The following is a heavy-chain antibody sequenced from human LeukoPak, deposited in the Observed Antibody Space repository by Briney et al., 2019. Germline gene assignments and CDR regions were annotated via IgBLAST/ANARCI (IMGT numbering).Heavy chain of an antibody. CDR2: INHSGST. J-gene: IGHJ4*02. CDR3: ARGGNLIAVAGTCYFDY. CDR1: GRSFSGYY. D-gene: IGHD6-19*01. Sequence: SETLSLTCAVYGRSFSGYYWSWIRQPPGKGLEWIGEINHSGSTNYNPSLKSRVTISVDTSKNQFSLKLSSVTAADTAVYYCARGGNLIAVAGTCYFDYWGQGTLVTVSS. V-gene: IGHV4-34*01.